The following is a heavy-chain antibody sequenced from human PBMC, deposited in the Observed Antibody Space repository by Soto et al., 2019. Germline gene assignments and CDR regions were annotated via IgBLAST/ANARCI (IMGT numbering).Heavy chain of an antibody. CDR3: ARDRGELGLEDAFDI. Sequence: GGSLRLSCAASGFTFSSYEMNWVRQAPGKGLEWVSYISSSGSTIYYADSVKGRFTISRDNAKNSLYLQMNSLRAEDTAVYYCARDRGELGLEDAFDIWGQGTMVTVSS. J-gene: IGHJ3*02. D-gene: IGHD1-26*01. CDR1: GFTFSSYE. V-gene: IGHV3-48*03. CDR2: ISSSGSTI.